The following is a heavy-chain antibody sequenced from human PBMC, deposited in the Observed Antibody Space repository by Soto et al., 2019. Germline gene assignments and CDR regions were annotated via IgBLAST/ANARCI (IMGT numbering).Heavy chain of an antibody. V-gene: IGHV3-21*01. Sequence: GGSLRLSCAASGFTFSSYAMSWVRQAPGKGLEWVSSISSSSSYIYYADSVKGRFTISRDNAKNSLYLQMNSLRAEDTAVYYCARDWVDIVVVPAASGFDPWGQGTLVTVSS. J-gene: IGHJ5*02. CDR3: ARDWVDIVVVPAASGFDP. CDR2: ISSSSSYI. CDR1: GFTFSSYA. D-gene: IGHD2-2*03.